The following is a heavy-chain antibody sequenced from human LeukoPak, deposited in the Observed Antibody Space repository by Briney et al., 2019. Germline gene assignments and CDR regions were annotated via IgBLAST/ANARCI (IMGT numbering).Heavy chain of an antibody. CDR2: ISSSSSYI. CDR1: GFTFSSYA. Sequence: PGGSLRLSCAASGFTFSSYAMHWARQAPGKGLEWVSSISSSSSYIYYADSVKGRFTISRDNAKNSLYLQMNSLRAEDTAVYYCARDRAHGHWGQGTLVTVSS. V-gene: IGHV3-21*01. CDR3: ARDRAHGH. D-gene: IGHD5-24*01. J-gene: IGHJ4*02.